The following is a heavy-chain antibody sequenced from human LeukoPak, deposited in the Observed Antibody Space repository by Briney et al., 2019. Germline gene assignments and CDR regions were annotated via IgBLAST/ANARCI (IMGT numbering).Heavy chain of an antibody. D-gene: IGHD3-22*01. CDR3: ARAADYYDSSGYFRDWFDP. CDR1: GGTFSSYA. V-gene: IGHV1-69*01. CDR2: IIPIFGTA. J-gene: IGHJ5*02. Sequence: SVKVSCKASGGTFSSYAISWVRQAPGQGLEWMGGIIPIFGTANYAQKFQGRATITADESTSTAYMELSSLRSEDTAVYYCARAADYYDSSGYFRDWFDPWGQGTLVTVSS.